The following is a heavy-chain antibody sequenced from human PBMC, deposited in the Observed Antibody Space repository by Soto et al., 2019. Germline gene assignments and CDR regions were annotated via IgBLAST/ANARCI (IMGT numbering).Heavy chain of an antibody. J-gene: IGHJ6*02. Sequence: SETLSLTCTVSGGSISSYYWSWIRQPPGKGLEWIGYIYYSGSTNYNPSLKSRVTISVDTSKNQFSLKLSSVTAADTAVYYCARVPVATYYYYGMDVWGQGTTVTVSS. CDR3: ARVPVATYYYYGMDV. CDR2: IYYSGST. V-gene: IGHV4-59*01. CDR1: GGSISSYY. D-gene: IGHD5-12*01.